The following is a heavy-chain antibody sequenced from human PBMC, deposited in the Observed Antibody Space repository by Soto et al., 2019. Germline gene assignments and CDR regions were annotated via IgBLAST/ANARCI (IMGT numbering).Heavy chain of an antibody. CDR1: GFTFSSYA. CDR2: ISSSGGST. Sequence: EVQLLESGGDLIQPGGSLRLSCAASGFTFSSYAMSWVRQAPGKGLGWVSAISSSGGSTSYADSVKGRFTISRDNSRNTRYLQMNSLRAEDTAIYYCAKYQPMTQPRPYFDYWGQGTLVTVSS. J-gene: IGHJ4*02. V-gene: IGHV3-23*01. D-gene: IGHD3-22*01. CDR3: AKYQPMTQPRPYFDY.